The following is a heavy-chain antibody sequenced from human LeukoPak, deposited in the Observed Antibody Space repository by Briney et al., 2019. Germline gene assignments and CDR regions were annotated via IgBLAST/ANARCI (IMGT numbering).Heavy chain of an antibody. CDR1: GFTFSSYG. V-gene: IGHV3-23*01. CDR3: ARSLRVRGVPDYMDV. CDR2: ISGSGGST. J-gene: IGHJ6*03. Sequence: GGSLGLSCAASGFTFSSYGMSWVRQAPGKGLEWVSAISGSGGSTHYADIVKGRFTVSRDNSKNMLYLQMNSLRAEDTAVYYCARSLRVRGVPDYMDVWGKGTTVIISS. D-gene: IGHD3-10*02.